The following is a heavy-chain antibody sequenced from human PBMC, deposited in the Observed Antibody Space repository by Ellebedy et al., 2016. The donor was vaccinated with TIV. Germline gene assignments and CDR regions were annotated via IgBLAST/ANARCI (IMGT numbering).Heavy chain of an antibody. Sequence: PGGSLRLSCPASGFTFCSYSMSWVRQAPGKGLEWVSSISSSSSTIYDADSVKGRFTISRDNAKNLLYLQMDSLRAEDPAVYYCARSGELDSWGQGTLVTVSS. V-gene: IGHV3-48*01. D-gene: IGHD1-26*01. CDR3: ARSGELDS. CDR1: GFTFCSYS. CDR2: ISSSSSTI. J-gene: IGHJ4*02.